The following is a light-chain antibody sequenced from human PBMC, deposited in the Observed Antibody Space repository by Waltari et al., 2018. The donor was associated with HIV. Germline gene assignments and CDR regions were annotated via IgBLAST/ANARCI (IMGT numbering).Light chain of an antibody. V-gene: IGLV6-57*03. CDR2: EDN. CDR3: QSYDSSYWV. Sequence: NFMLTQPHSVSESPGKTVTISCTRSSGSIASNYVQWYQQRPGRAPTPVIYEDNQRSSGVPDRFSGSIDSSSNSASLTISGLKTEDEADYYCQSYDSSYWVFGGGTKLAVL. J-gene: IGLJ3*02. CDR1: SGSIASNY.